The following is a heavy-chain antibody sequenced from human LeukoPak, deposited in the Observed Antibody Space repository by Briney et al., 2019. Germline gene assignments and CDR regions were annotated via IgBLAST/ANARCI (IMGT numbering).Heavy chain of an antibody. CDR1: GFTFSSYW. Sequence: GGSLRLSCAASGFTFSSYWMSWVRQAPGKGLEWVANIKRDGSEKYYVDSVKGRFTISSDNAKNSLYLQMNSLRVEDTAVYYCARENPNGGDCCDYWGQGTLVTVSS. V-gene: IGHV3-7*01. J-gene: IGHJ4*02. CDR3: ARENPNGGDCCDY. CDR2: IKRDGSEK. D-gene: IGHD2-21*01.